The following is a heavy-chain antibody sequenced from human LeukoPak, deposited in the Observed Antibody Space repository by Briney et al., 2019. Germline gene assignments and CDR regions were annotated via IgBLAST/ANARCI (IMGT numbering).Heavy chain of an antibody. CDR1: GFTFSDYY. CDR3: AREGSVGLNYFDY. V-gene: IGHV3-11*01. J-gene: IGHJ4*02. CDR2: IYNSGSSI. D-gene: IGHD4-23*01. Sequence: GGSLRLSCAASGFTFSDYYMGWIRQAPGKGLEWVSYIYNSGSSIFYAGSVKGRFTISRDNAKNSLYLQMNSLRTEDTAVYYCAREGSVGLNYFDYWGQGTLVTVSS.